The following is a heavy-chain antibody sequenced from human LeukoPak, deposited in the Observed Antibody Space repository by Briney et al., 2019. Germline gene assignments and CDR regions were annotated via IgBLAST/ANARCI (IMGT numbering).Heavy chain of an antibody. Sequence: PGGSLRLSCAASGFTFSSYAMHWVRQAPGKGLEWVAVISYDGSNKYYADSVKGRFTISRDNSKNTLYLQMSSLRAEDTAVSYCARGPITMVRGVTQVIDYWGQGTLVTVSS. D-gene: IGHD3-10*01. V-gene: IGHV3-30-3*01. J-gene: IGHJ4*02. CDR2: ISYDGSNK. CDR3: ARGPITMVRGVTQVIDY. CDR1: GFTFSSYA.